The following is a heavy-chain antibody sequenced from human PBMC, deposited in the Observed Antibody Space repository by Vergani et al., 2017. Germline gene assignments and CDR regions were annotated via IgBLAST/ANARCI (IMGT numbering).Heavy chain of an antibody. D-gene: IGHD6-13*01. CDR1: GGSISSYY. CDR2: IYTSGST. CDR3: ARDGINAIAAASWYYYYYMDV. V-gene: IGHV4-4*07. J-gene: IGHJ6*03. Sequence: QVQLQESGPGLVKPSETLSLTCTVPGGSISSYYWSWIRQPAGKGLEWIGRIYTSGSTNYNPSLKSRVTMSVDTSKNQFSLKLSSVTAADTAVYYCARDGINAIAAASWYYYYYMDVWGKGTTVTVSS.